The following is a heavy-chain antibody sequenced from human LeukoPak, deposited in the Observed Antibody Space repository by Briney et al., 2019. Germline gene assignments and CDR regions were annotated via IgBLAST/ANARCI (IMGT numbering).Heavy chain of an antibody. V-gene: IGHV1-2*02. CDR3: ARDLRSGWYEVYYYYYYMDV. J-gene: IGHJ6*03. CDR2: INPNSGGT. CDR1: GYTFTGYY. Sequence: ASVKVSCKASGYTFTGYYMHWVRQAPGHGLEWMGWINPNSGGTNYAQKFQGRVTMTRDTSISTAYMELSRLRSDDTAVYYCARDLRSGWYEVYYYYYYMDVWGKGTTVTVSS. D-gene: IGHD6-19*01.